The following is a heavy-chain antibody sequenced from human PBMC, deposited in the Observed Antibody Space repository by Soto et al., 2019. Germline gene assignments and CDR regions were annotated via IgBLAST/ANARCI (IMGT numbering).Heavy chain of an antibody. Sequence: PGESLKISCKGSGYSFTSYWIGWVRQMPGKGLEWMGIINPSGGSTSYAQKFQGRVTMTRDTSTSTVYMELSSLRSEDTAVYYCARGPLSLILGYCSSTSCYSGMDVWGQGTTVTVSS. CDR3: ARGPLSLILGYCSSTSCYSGMDV. CDR2: INPSGGST. J-gene: IGHJ6*02. V-gene: IGHV1-46*01. D-gene: IGHD2-2*01. CDR1: GYSFTSYW.